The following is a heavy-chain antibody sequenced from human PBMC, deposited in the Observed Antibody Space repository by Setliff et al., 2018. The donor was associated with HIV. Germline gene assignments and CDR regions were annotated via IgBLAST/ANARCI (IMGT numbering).Heavy chain of an antibody. V-gene: IGHV1-3*01. D-gene: IGHD3-16*01. J-gene: IGHJ4*02. CDR2: IHAGNGYT. CDR1: GYTFTSYA. CDR3: ARIWGIPPLYYFDC. Sequence: GASVKVSCKASGYTFTSYAMHWVRQAPGQRLEWMGWIHAGNGYTKYSQKFQGRVTFTRDTSASAAYMDLSSLRSEDTAVYYCARIWGIPPLYYFDCWGQGTLVTVSS.